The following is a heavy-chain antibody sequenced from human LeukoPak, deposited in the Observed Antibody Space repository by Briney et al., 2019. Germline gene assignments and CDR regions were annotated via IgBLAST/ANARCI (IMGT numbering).Heavy chain of an antibody. J-gene: IGHJ4*02. V-gene: IGHV3-23*01. Sequence: GGSLRLSCAVSGFTFSSYGMHWVRQAPGRGLEWVSGISGSGSDGITYYADSVKGRFTISRDNSKNTLYLQMNSLRAEDTAVYYCAKYSHDSSGSYDYWGQGTLVTVSS. CDR1: GFTFSSYG. CDR2: ISGSGSDGIT. CDR3: AKYSHDSSGSYDY. D-gene: IGHD3-22*01.